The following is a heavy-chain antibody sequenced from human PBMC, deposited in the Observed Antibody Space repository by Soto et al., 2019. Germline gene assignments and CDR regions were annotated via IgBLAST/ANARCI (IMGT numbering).Heavy chain of an antibody. V-gene: IGHV4-34*01. CDR1: GGSFSGYY. CDR3: ASTKDETLYFDY. D-gene: IGHD2-15*01. Sequence: SETLSLTCAVYGGSFSGYYWIWIRQPPGKGLEWIGKINHSGSTNYNPSLQSRVTISVDASKKQFSLKLRSVTAADTAVYYCASTKDETLYFDYWGQGTLVTVSS. CDR2: INHSGST. J-gene: IGHJ4*02.